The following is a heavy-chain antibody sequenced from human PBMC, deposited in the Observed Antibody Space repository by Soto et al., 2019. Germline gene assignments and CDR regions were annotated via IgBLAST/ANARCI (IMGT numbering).Heavy chain of an antibody. Sequence: GSLRLSCAASGFTFSSYAMSWVRQAPGKGLEWVSAISGSGGSTYYADSVKGRFTISRDNSKNTLYLQMNSLRAEDTAVYYCAKVRYSSSWPPLYFDYWGQGTLVTVSS. CDR2: ISGSGGST. CDR1: GFTFSSYA. V-gene: IGHV3-23*01. J-gene: IGHJ4*02. CDR3: AKVRYSSSWPPLYFDY. D-gene: IGHD6-13*01.